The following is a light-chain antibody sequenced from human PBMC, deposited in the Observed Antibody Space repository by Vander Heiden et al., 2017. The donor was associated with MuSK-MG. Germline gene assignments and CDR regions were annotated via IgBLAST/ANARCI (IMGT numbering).Light chain of an antibody. CDR2: AAS. Sequence: DMQMTQSPSSLSASLGDRVTISCRASQSIGTSLNWYQQKQGRAPNLLIYAASNLQSGVPSRFSGSGSGTDFTLTISSLQPEDFATYYCQQSNSIPLTFGGGTEVXVK. CDR3: QQSNSIPLT. V-gene: IGKV1-39*01. J-gene: IGKJ4*01. CDR1: QSIGTS.